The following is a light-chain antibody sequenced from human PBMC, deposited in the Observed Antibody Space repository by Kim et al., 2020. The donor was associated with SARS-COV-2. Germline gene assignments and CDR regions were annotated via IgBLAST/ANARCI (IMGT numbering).Light chain of an antibody. J-gene: IGKJ2*01. Sequence: SPGDSATPSCRASPSVSSNYFAWYQHRPGQAPRLLIYGAYSRATGIPDRFSGSGSGTDFTLTISRLQPEDFAVYYCQQYESSPFIFGQGTKVDIK. CDR1: PSVSSNY. CDR2: GAY. CDR3: QQYESSPFI. V-gene: IGKV3-20*01.